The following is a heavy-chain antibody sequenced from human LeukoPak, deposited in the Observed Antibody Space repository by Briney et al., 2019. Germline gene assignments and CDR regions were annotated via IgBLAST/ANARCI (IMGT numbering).Heavy chain of an antibody. V-gene: IGHV3-9*01. CDR1: GFTFDDYA. D-gene: IGHD1-26*01. Sequence: GGSLRLSCAASGFTFDDYAMHWVRQAPGKGLEWVSGISWNSGSIGYADSVKGRFTISRDNAKNSLYLQMNSLRAEDTALYYCAKGQSSVGATIDWFDPWGQGTLVTVSS. CDR2: ISWNSGSI. J-gene: IGHJ5*02. CDR3: AKGQSSVGATIDWFDP.